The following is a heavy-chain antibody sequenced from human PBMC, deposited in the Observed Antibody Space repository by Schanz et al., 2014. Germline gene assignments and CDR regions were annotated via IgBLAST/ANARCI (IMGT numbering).Heavy chain of an antibody. CDR2: INGYNAHT. J-gene: IGHJ4*02. Sequence: QVQLLQSGAELKMPGATVKVSCETSGYTFTSSVFSWVRQAPGQGLEWMGWINGYNAHTNYAQKFQGRVTMTTDTSTSTVYMELRSLRSDDTAVYYCARDRDQWDGNFCDFWGQGTLVTVSS. CDR3: ARDRDQWDGNFCDF. CDR1: GYTFTSSV. D-gene: IGHD1-26*01. V-gene: IGHV1-18*01.